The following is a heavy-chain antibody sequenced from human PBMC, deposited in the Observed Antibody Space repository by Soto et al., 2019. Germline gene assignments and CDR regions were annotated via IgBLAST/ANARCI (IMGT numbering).Heavy chain of an antibody. J-gene: IGHJ6*02. V-gene: IGHV1-69*12. CDR3: AKEWNRLLIIGNYGDNVDV. Sequence: QVQLEQSGAEVKKPGSSVKVSCKASGGTFSTSAISWVRQAPGQGLEWMGGILPIFPTPDYAQTFQGRDTITGDDSTCTAKIEWNSPEIDVTAVDYCAKEWNRLLIIGNYGDNVDVWGQGKRVTVSS. CDR1: GGTFSTSA. CDR2: ILPIFPTP. D-gene: IGHD1-26*01.